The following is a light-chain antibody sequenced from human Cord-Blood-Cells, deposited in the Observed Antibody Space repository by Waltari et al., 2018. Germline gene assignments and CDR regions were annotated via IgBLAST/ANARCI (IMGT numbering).Light chain of an antibody. CDR3: SSYTSSSTLV. Sequence: QSALTQPASVSGSPGQSITISCTGTSSDVGGYNYVSWYQQHPGKAPKLMIYEVSNRPAGLSKRFSGSKSGNTASLTISGLQAEDEADYYCSSYTSSSTLVFGTGTKVTVL. CDR1: SSDVGGYNY. J-gene: IGLJ1*01. V-gene: IGLV2-14*01. CDR2: EVS.